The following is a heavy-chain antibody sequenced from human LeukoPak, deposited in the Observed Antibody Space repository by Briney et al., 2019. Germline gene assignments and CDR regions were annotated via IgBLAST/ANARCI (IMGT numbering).Heavy chain of an antibody. D-gene: IGHD1-26*01. V-gene: IGHV4-4*02. CDR1: GGSISISNW. CDR3: ARGGSGTYYHY. J-gene: IGHJ4*02. Sequence: SGTLSLTCAVSGGSISISNWWSWVRQPPGKGLEWIGEIYHSGSTNYNPSLKSRVTISVDKSTNQFSLKLSSVTAADTAVYYCARGGSGTYYHYWGQGTLVTVSS. CDR2: IYHSGST.